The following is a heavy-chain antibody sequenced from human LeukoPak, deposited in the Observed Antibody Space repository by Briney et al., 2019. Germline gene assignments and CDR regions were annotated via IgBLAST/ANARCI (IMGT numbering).Heavy chain of an antibody. J-gene: IGHJ4*02. CDR2: IYPGDSDT. V-gene: IGHV5-51*01. CDR1: GYSFTSYW. CDR3: ARRSITMVRGDPFDY. D-gene: IGHD3-10*01. Sequence: GESLKISCKGSGYSFTSYWIGWVRQMPGKGLEWMGIIYPGDSDTRYSPSFQGQVTISADKSISTAYLQWSSLKASDTAMYYCARRSITMVRGDPFDYWGQGTLVTVSS.